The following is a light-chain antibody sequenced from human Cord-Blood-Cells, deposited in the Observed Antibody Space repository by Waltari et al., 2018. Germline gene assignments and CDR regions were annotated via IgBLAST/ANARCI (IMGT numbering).Light chain of an antibody. CDR1: QSISSY. V-gene: IGKV1-39*01. Sequence: DIQMTQSPSSLSASVGDRVTITCRASQSISSYLNWYHQKPGKATKLLIYAAASLQSGLPSRFSGSASGTDFTLAISSLQPEVFATYYCQQSYSTPPYTFGQGTKLEIK. CDR3: QQSYSTPPYT. CDR2: AAA. J-gene: IGKJ2*01.